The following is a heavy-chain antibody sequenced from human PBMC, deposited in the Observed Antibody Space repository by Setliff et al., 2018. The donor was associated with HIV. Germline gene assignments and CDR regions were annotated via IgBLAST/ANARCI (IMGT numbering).Heavy chain of an antibody. J-gene: IGHJ4*02. CDR2: FDHEEGKI. D-gene: IGHD3-3*02. CDR1: GDTLTKLS. CDR3: AAPSSVYIFGVLTPVSFDY. Sequence: ASVKVFCKVSGDTLTKLSIYWVRQAPGKGLEWMGGFDHEEGKIIYAQKFQGRVSMTEDTSTDTAYMDLSSLRSDDTAVYYCAAPSSVYIFGVLTPVSFDYWGQGTQVTVSS. V-gene: IGHV1-24*01.